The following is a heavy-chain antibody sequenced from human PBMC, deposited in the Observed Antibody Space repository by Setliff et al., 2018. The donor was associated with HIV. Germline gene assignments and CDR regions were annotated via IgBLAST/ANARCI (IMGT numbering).Heavy chain of an antibody. V-gene: IGHV1-18*01. CDR2: ISGYNGKT. Sequence: EASVKVSCKASGYAFTMYGITWVRQAPGQGLEWMGWISGYNGKTNYAQNFQGRVTMTTDTSTSTAYMEVRSLRYDDTAVYYCARDDPIRKEVASGLDYWGQGTLVTVSS. CDR1: GYAFTMYG. D-gene: IGHD3-10*01. CDR3: ARDDPIRKEVASGLDY. J-gene: IGHJ4*02.